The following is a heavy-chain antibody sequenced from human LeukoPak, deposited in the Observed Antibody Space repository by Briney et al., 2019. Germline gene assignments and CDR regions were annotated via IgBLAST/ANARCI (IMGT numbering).Heavy chain of an antibody. CDR1: GGSFSGYY. CDR3: ARGNDFDY. Sequence: SETLSLTCAVYGGSFSGYYWSWIRQPPGKGLEWIGEINHSGSTNYNPSLKSRVTISVDTSKNQFSLKLSFVTAADTAVYYCARGNDFDYWGQGTLVTVSS. CDR2: INHSGST. V-gene: IGHV4-34*01. J-gene: IGHJ4*02.